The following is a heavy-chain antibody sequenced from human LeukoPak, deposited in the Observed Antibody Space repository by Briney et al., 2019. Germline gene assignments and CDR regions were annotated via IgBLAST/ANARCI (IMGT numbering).Heavy chain of an antibody. J-gene: IGHJ4*02. CDR1: GYSFTTYD. Sequence: GASVKVSCKASGYSFTTYDINWVRQATGQGLEWMGWMNLKSGYTCYAQKFQGRVTITRDTSTSKVYMELSSLRSEDTAVYYCARVAGSIDYWGQGTLVTASS. D-gene: IGHD1-26*01. CDR2: MNLKSGYT. CDR3: ARVAGSIDY. V-gene: IGHV1-8*03.